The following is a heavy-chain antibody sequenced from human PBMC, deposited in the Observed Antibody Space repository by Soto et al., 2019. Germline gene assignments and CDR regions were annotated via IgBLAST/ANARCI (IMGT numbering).Heavy chain of an antibody. J-gene: IGHJ4*01. Sequence: GWSLRLSCAASGFTFSNYAMSWVRQPPGKGLEWVSTFTRNGNTYYADSVKGRFTIPRDNSKNTLSLQMDSLRAEDTAVYYCARGFGPRSKNYECWGRGCPVTVSS. CDR3: ARGFGPRSKNYEC. CDR2: FTRNGNT. CDR1: GFTFSNYA. V-gene: IGHV3-23*01. D-gene: IGHD3-10*01.